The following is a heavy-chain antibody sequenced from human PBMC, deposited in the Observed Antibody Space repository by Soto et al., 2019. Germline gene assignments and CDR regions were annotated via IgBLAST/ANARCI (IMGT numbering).Heavy chain of an antibody. CDR1: GYIFTNYA. J-gene: IGHJ4*02. V-gene: IGHV1-3*01. CDR2: INAGDGNT. CDR3: ARGSVSFDS. Sequence: QVPLVQSGAEVKKPGASVYVSCKASGYIFTNYAIHWVRQAPGQRLEWMGRINAGDGNTRYSQNFQDRVTITRDTSASTAYMQLSSLTSEDSTLYFCARGSVSFDSWGQGTLVTVSS. D-gene: IGHD3-10*01.